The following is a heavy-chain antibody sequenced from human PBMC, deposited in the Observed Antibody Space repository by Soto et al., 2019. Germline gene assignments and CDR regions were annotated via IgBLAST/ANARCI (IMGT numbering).Heavy chain of an antibody. CDR3: ARGVTIFGVVPTGFDP. Sequence: PSATLSLTCTVSGGSISSGGYYWSWIRQHPGKGLEWIGYIYYSGSTYYNPSLKSRVTISVDTSKNQFSLKLSSVTAADTAVYYRARGVTIFGVVPTGFDPWGQVTLVTVSS. J-gene: IGHJ5*02. D-gene: IGHD3-3*01. V-gene: IGHV4-31*03. CDR1: GGSISSGGYY. CDR2: IYYSGST.